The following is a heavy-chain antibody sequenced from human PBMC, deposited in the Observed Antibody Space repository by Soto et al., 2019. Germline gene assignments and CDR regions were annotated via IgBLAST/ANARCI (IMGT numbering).Heavy chain of an antibody. Sequence: ASVKVSCKAPADTFTSYYIHWVRQAPGHGLEWMGIINPSGGSTSYAQKFQGRVTMTRDTSTSTVYMELSSLRSEDTAVYYCARSRWYDSSGYHDAFDIWGQGTMVTVSS. V-gene: IGHV1-46*01. J-gene: IGHJ3*02. D-gene: IGHD3-22*01. CDR2: INPSGGST. CDR1: ADTFTSYY. CDR3: ARSRWYDSSGYHDAFDI.